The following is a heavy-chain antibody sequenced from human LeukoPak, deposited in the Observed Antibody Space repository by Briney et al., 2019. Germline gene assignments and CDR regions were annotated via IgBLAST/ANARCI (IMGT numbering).Heavy chain of an antibody. CDR3: AKDLLDARHYYYYYMDV. CDR2: IRYDGSNK. CDR1: GFTFSSYG. D-gene: IGHD3-9*01. J-gene: IGHJ6*03. V-gene: IGHV3-30*02. Sequence: GGSLRLSCAASGFTFSSYGMHWVRQAPGKGLEWVAFIRYDGSNKYYADSVKGRFTISRDNSKNTLYLQMNSLRAEDTAVYYCAKDLLDARHYYYYYMDVWGKGTTVTISS.